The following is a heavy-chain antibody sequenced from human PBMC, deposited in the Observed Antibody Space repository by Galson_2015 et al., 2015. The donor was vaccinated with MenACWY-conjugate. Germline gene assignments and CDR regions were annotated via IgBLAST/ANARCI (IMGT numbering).Heavy chain of an antibody. V-gene: IGHV3-11*06. CDR2: ISSSSSYT. J-gene: IGHJ3*02. CDR3: ARYGRFLEWLLYDGDDAFDI. D-gene: IGHD3-3*01. Sequence: SLRLSCAASGFTFSDYYMSWIRQAPGKGLEWVSYISSSSSYTNYADSVKGRFTISRDNAKNSLYLQMNSLRAEDTAVYYCARYGRFLEWLLYDGDDAFDIWGQGTMVTVSS. CDR1: GFTFSDYY.